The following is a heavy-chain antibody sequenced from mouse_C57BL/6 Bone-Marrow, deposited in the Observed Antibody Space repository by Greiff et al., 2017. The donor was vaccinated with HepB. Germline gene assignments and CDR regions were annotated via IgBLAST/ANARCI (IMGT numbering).Heavy chain of an antibody. D-gene: IGHD1-1*01. CDR2: IDPENGDT. Sequence: EVQLQQSGAELVRPGASVKLSCTASGFNFKDDYMHWVKQRPEQGLEWIGWIDPENGDTEYASKFQGKATITADTSSNTAYLQLSSLTSEDTAVYYCTTWGGRDAMDYWGQGTSVTVSS. CDR1: GFNFKDDY. J-gene: IGHJ4*01. CDR3: TTWGGRDAMDY. V-gene: IGHV14-4*01.